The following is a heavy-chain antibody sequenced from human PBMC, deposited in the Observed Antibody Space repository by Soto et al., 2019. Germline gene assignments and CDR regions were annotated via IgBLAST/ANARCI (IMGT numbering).Heavy chain of an antibody. Sequence: EVQLVESGGGLVQPGGSLRLSCAASGFTFSSYWLHWVRQAPGKGLVWVSRINSDGTITNYADSVKGRFTISRDNAKNTLSLQMSSLRAEDTAVYYCASVVSTIGSYGFDIWGQGTTVTGSS. J-gene: IGHJ3*02. CDR1: GFTFSSYW. CDR2: INSDGTIT. V-gene: IGHV3-74*01. D-gene: IGHD5-12*01. CDR3: ASVVSTIGSYGFDI.